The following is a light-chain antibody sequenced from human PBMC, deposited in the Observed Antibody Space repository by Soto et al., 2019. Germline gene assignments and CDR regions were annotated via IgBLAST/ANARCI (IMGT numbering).Light chain of an antibody. CDR1: GSDVCLYDY. V-gene: IGLV2-14*01. J-gene: IGLJ1*01. CDR2: EVN. Sequence: QSVLNQPASVSVSPGQSITISCTGTGSDVCLYDYVSWYQQHPGKAPKLMIFEVNQRPSGVSNRFSGSKSGNTASLTISGVQAEDEADYYCSSYTSSSTRLYVFGTGTKVTVL. CDR3: SSYTSSSTRLYV.